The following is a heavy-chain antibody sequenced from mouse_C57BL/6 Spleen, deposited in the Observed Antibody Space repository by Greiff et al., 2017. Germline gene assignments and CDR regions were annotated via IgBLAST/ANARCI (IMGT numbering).Heavy chain of an antibody. Sequence: EVMLVESGGGLVKPGGSLKLSCAASGFTFSSYAMSWVRQTPEKRLEWVATISDGGSYTYYPDNVKGRFTISRDNAKNNLYLQMSHLKSEDTAMYYCARGTYGNYVGVLDYWGQGTTLTVSS. V-gene: IGHV5-4*03. CDR1: GFTFSSYA. CDR2: ISDGGSYT. CDR3: ARGTYGNYVGVLDY. D-gene: IGHD2-1*01. J-gene: IGHJ2*01.